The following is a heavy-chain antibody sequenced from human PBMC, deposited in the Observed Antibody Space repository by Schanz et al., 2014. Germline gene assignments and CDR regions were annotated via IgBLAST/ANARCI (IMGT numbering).Heavy chain of an antibody. J-gene: IGHJ4*02. V-gene: IGHV3-33*01. Sequence: QVQLVDSGGGVVQPGRSLRLSCAASGFTFSSYGMHWVRQAPGKGLEWVAIIWYDGSKKYYADSVKGRFTISRDNSKNTLFLQMTSLRAEDTAVYYCARDGDFDYWGQGTLVTVSS. CDR3: ARDGDFDY. CDR1: GFTFSSYG. CDR2: IWYDGSKK.